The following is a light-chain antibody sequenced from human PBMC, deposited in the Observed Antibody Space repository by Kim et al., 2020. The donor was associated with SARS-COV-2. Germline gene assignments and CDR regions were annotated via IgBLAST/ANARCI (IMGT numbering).Light chain of an antibody. Sequence: SYELTQPPSVSVSPGQTASITCSGDKLGDKYACWYQRKPGQSPVLVIYQDSKRPSGIPERFSGSNSGNTATLTISGTQAMDEADYYCQAWDSSTHWVFGGGTQLTV. J-gene: IGLJ3*02. CDR3: QAWDSSTHWV. CDR2: QDS. V-gene: IGLV3-1*01. CDR1: KLGDKY.